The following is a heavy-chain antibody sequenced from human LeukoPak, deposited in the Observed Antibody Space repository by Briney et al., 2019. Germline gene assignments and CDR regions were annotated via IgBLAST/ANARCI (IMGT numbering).Heavy chain of an antibody. V-gene: IGHV3-21*01. Sequence: GGSLRLSCAASGFTFSISSMNWVRQPPGKGLEWDSSIDRNSYLYYADSVKGRFTFSRDNAENSLYLQMNGLRAEDTAVYYCVREGGYCYGYSCRYFDHWGEGTLVTVSS. D-gene: IGHD2-15*01. CDR2: IDRNSYL. CDR1: GFTFSISS. CDR3: VREGGYCYGYSCRYFDH. J-gene: IGHJ4*02.